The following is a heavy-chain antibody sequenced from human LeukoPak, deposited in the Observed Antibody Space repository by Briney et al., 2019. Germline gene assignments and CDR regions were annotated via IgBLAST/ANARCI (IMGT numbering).Heavy chain of an antibody. CDR2: INPNSGGT. D-gene: IGHD4-17*01. CDR1: GYPFTGYY. J-gene: IGHJ4*02. Sequence: GASVKVSCKASGYPFTGYYMHWVRQAPGQGLEWMGWINPNSGGTNYAQKFQGRVTMTRDTSISTAYMELSRLRSDDTAVYYCAREGIDYGDYPFDYWGQGTLVTVSS. V-gene: IGHV1-2*02. CDR3: AREGIDYGDYPFDY.